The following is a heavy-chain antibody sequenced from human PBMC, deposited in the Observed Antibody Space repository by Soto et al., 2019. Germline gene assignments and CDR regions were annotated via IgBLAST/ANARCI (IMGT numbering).Heavy chain of an antibody. D-gene: IGHD5-12*01. CDR1: GFTFSSYG. CDR3: AKVNIRGYSARDNYNYYYYGMDV. V-gene: IGHV3-30*18. J-gene: IGHJ6*02. Sequence: GGSLRLSCAASGFTFSSYGMPWVRQAPGKXLXXVEVISYDGSNKYYEDYVKGRLKIYRDNYKKTLYLQMNSLRAEDTDVYYCAKVNIRGYSARDNYNYYYYGMDVWGQGTTVTVSS. CDR2: ISYDGSNK.